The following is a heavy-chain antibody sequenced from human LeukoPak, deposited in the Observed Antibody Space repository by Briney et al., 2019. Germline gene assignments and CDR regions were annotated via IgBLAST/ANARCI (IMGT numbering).Heavy chain of an antibody. Sequence: GGSLRLSCEASGFIFSSYAMSWVCQAPGKGLEWVSSVSASGGYTYYADSVKGHFTTSRDISKSTLFLQMDSLRAEDTAVYYCARVVTDAFDIWGQGTTVTVSS. J-gene: IGHJ3*02. D-gene: IGHD2-21*02. CDR3: ARVVTDAFDI. CDR1: GFIFSSYA. V-gene: IGHV3-23*01. CDR2: VSASGGYT.